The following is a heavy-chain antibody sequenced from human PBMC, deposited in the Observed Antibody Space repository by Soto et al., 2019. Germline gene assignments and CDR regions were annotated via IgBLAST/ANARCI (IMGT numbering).Heavy chain of an antibody. D-gene: IGHD2-8*01. CDR3: ARDLCTTGVCYYAFDD. Sequence: GRSLRLSCAASGFTFGTYAMHWVRQAPGKGPERVAVIYYDGSNRYYGDAVKGRFTISRDNSKSTLYLQMSRLRAEDSSVYYCARDLCTTGVCYYAFDDCVHGTLGPVCS. CDR2: IYYDGSNR. J-gene: IGHJ4*01. CDR1: GFTFGTYA. V-gene: IGHV3-33*01.